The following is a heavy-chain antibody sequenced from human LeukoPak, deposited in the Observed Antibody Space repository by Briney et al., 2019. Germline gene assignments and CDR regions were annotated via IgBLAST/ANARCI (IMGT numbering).Heavy chain of an antibody. J-gene: IGHJ6*02. CDR3: ARGPTPYSSSWYNYYYYYGMDV. V-gene: IGHV4-59*11. CDR2: IYYSGST. D-gene: IGHD6-13*01. Sequence: SETLSLTCTVSGGSISSHYWSWIRQPPGKGLGWIGYIYYSGSTNYNPSLKSRVTISVDTSKNQFSLKLSSVTAADTAVYYCARGPTPYSSSWYNYYYYYGMDVWGQGTTVTVSS. CDR1: GGSISSHY.